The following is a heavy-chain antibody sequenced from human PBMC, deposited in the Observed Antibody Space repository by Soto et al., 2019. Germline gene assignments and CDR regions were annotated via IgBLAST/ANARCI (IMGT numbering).Heavy chain of an antibody. D-gene: IGHD3-22*01. Sequence: GGSLRLSXAASGFTFSSYEMNWVRQAPGKGLEWVSYISSSGSTIYYADSVKGRFTISRDNAKNSLYLQMNSLRAEDTAVYYCAREGADYYYDRSGYGDAFDIWGQGTMVTVSS. CDR2: ISSSGSTI. V-gene: IGHV3-48*03. CDR3: AREGADYYYDRSGYGDAFDI. J-gene: IGHJ3*02. CDR1: GFTFSSYE.